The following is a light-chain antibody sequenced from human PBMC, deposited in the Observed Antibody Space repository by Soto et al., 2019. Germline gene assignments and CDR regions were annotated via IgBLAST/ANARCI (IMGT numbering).Light chain of an antibody. CDR1: QSISSW. J-gene: IGKJ1*01. V-gene: IGKV1-5*01. CDR2: DAS. Sequence: DIQMTQSPSTLSASVGDRVTLTCRASQSISSWLAWYQHKPGKAPKLVIYDASSLENGVPSRFSGSGSGTEFTLTISSLQPDDFATYYCQQYNSYWTFGQGTKVDIK. CDR3: QQYNSYWT.